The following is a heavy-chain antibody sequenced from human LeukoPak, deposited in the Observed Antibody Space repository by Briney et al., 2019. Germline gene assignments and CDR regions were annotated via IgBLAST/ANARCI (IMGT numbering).Heavy chain of an antibody. D-gene: IGHD5-12*01. CDR3: VRDGEVSGYDLLDY. J-gene: IGHJ4*02. Sequence: GGSLRLSCAASGFTFSNYWMTRVRQAPGKGLEWVAHINQDGSKEYYMDSVKARFTISRDNAKNSLSLQMNSLRAEDTAVYYCVRDGEVSGYDLLDYWGQGTLVTVSS. V-gene: IGHV3-7*01. CDR1: GFTFSNYW. CDR2: INQDGSKE.